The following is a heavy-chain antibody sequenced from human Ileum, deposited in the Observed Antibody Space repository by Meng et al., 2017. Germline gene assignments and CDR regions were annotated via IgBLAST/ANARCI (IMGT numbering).Heavy chain of an antibody. CDR2: SYYSGST. D-gene: IGHD3-22*01. Sequence: QQPPHDARPGPLNPSSTLSPHFTVSGGSINSGSHYWGWIPQPPGKGLAWIGISYYSGSTHSNPSLKRRVTMSVDTSKNTFSLHLNSVTAADTAVYFCARDITMIAVQGVFDFWGQGALVTVSS. J-gene: IGHJ4*02. CDR1: GGSINSGSHY. V-gene: IGHV4-39*07. CDR3: ARDITMIAVQGVFDF.